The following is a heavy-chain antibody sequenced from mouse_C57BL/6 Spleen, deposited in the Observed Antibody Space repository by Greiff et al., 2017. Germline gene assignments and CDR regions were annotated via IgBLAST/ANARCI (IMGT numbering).Heavy chain of an antibody. J-gene: IGHJ4*01. V-gene: IGHV5-6*01. CDR1: GFTFSSYG. CDR3: ARHEDYYYSNYVNYAMDY. CDR2: ISSGGSYT. Sequence: EVNLVESGGDLVKPGGSLKLSCAASGFTFSSYGMSWVRQTPDKRLEWVATISSGGSYTYYPDSVKGRFTISIDNAKNTLYLQMSSLKSEDTAMYYCARHEDYYYSNYVNYAMDYWGQGTSVTVSS. D-gene: IGHD2-5*01.